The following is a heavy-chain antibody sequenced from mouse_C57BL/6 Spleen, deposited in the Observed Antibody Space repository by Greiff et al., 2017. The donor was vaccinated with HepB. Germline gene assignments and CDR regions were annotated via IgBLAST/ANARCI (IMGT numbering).Heavy chain of an antibody. Sequence: DVMLVESGGGLVQPKGSLKLSCAASGFTFNTYAMHWVRQAPGKGLEWVARIRSKSSNYATYYADSVKDRFTISRDDSQSMLYLQMNNLKTEDTAMYYCVRSYYYGSSPIYYGNYGYAMDYWGQGTSVTVSS. V-gene: IGHV10-3*01. CDR1: GFTFNTYA. J-gene: IGHJ4*01. CDR3: VRSYYYGSSPIYYGNYGYAMDY. D-gene: IGHD1-1*01. CDR2: IRSKSSNYAT.